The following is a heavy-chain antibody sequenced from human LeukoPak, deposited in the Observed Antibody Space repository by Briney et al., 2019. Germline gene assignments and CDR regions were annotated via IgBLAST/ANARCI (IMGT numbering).Heavy chain of an antibody. CDR2: IIPIFGTA. V-gene: IGHV1-69*06. Sequence: SVKVSCKASGGTFSSYAISWVRQAPGQGLEWMGGIIPIFGTANYARKFQGRVTITADKSTSTAYMELSSLRSEDTAVYYCARDHGGYSYGYDAFDIWGQGTMVTVSS. CDR1: GGTFSSYA. J-gene: IGHJ3*02. CDR3: ARDHGGYSYGYDAFDI. D-gene: IGHD5-18*01.